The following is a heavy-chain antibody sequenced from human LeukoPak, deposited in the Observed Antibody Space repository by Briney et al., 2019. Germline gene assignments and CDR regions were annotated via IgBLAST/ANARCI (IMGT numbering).Heavy chain of an antibody. CDR2: IRYDGSNK. CDR1: GFTFSSYG. Sequence: GGSLRLSCAASGFTFSSYGMHWVRQAPGKGLEWVAFIRYDGSNKYYADSVKGRFTISRDNSKNTLYLQMNSLRAEDTAVYYCAKDALTIFGVVIPLQSHFDYWGQGTLVTVSS. CDR3: AKDALTIFGVVIPLQSHFDY. V-gene: IGHV3-30*02. D-gene: IGHD3-3*01. J-gene: IGHJ4*02.